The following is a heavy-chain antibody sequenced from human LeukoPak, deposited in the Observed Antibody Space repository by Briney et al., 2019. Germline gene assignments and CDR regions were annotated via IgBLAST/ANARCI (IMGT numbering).Heavy chain of an antibody. Sequence: GGSLRLSCAASGFTASSNYMSWVRQAPGKGLEWVSVIYSGGSTSYADSVKGRFTISRDNSKNTLYLQMNSLRAEDTAVYYCASRATVTTDRFWFDPWGQGTLVTVSS. CDR1: GFTASSNY. J-gene: IGHJ5*02. CDR3: ASRATVTTDRFWFDP. D-gene: IGHD4-11*01. V-gene: IGHV3-53*01. CDR2: IYSGGST.